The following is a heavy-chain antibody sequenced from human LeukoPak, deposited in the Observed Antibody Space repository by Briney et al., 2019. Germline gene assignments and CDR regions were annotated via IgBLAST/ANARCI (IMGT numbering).Heavy chain of an antibody. J-gene: IGHJ4*02. D-gene: IGHD3-9*01. Sequence: ASVKVSCKASGYTFTTYAIYWVRQAPGQRLEWMGWINAGNGNTKYSQKFQGRVTISRDTSASTAYMELISLRSEDTAVYYCAREYYNILTGYYYFDYWGQGTLVTVSS. CDR1: GYTFTTYA. V-gene: IGHV1-3*01. CDR2: INAGNGNT. CDR3: AREYYNILTGYYYFDY.